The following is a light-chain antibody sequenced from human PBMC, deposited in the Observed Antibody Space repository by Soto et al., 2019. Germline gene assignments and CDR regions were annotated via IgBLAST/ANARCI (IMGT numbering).Light chain of an antibody. V-gene: IGKV1-39*01. CDR2: AAS. CDR1: QSINSY. J-gene: IGKJ1*01. CDR3: QRSYSSPWT. Sequence: DIQMTQSPSSLSASVGDRVTITCRASQSINSYLNWYQQKPGKAPKFLIYAASSLQSGVPSRFSGSGSGKDFTLTISSLQSEDCATYYCQRSYSSPWTFGQGTKVEL.